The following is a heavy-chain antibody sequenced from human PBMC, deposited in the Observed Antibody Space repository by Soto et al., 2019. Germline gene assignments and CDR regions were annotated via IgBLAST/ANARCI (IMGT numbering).Heavy chain of an antibody. V-gene: IGHV3-48*03. CDR1: GFTFSSYE. D-gene: IGHD3-22*01. CDR2: ISSSGSTI. J-gene: IGHJ6*02. CDR3: VRWIYDSSGYYPPPDYYYYGMDV. Sequence: GGSLRLSCAASGFTFSSYEMNWVRQAPGKGLEWVSYISSSGSTIYYADSVKGRFTISRDNAKNSLYLQMNSLRAEDTAVYYCVRWIYDSSGYYPPPDYYYYGMDVWGQGTTVTVS.